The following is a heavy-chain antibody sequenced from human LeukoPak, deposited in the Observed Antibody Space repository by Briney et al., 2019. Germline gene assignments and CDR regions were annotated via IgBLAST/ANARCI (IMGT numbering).Heavy chain of an antibody. J-gene: IGHJ4*02. CDR1: GGSISSGSYY. CDR3: ARLWFGELSPFDY. Sequence: PSETLSLTCTVSGGSISSGSYYWSWIRQPAGKGLEWTGRIFTSGSTKYNPSLKSRVTISVDTSKNQFSLKLSSVTAADTAVYYCARLWFGELSPFDYWGQGTLVTVSS. V-gene: IGHV4-61*02. D-gene: IGHD3-10*01. CDR2: IFTSGST.